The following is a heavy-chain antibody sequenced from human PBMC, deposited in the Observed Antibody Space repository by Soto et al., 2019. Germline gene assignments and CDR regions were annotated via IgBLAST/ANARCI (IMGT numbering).Heavy chain of an antibody. J-gene: IGHJ4*02. CDR1: GGSISSGNYY. CDR3: ARGGSGDIVVVAAIDY. Sequence: QVQLQESGPGLVKPSQTLSLTCTVSGGSISSGNYYWSWIRQHPGKGLEWIGDIFYSGSTYYNPSLLSRVTISVDTSKNQFSLKRSSVTAADTAVYYCARGGSGDIVVVAAIDYWGQGTLVTVSS. CDR2: IFYSGST. D-gene: IGHD2-15*01. V-gene: IGHV4-31*03.